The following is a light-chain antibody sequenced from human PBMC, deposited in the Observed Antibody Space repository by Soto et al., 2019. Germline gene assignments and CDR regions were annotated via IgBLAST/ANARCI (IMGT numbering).Light chain of an antibody. J-gene: IGKJ4*01. CDR2: QAS. CDR1: QGIGRY. Sequence: DILMTQSPSSLSASVGDRVTITCQASQGIGRYLAWYQQKPGKAPKLLIYQASNLQTGVPSRFSGSGSGTEFTLTISSLQPEDIATYYCQQYDNLPLTFGGGTKVEIK. CDR3: QQYDNLPLT. V-gene: IGKV1-33*01.